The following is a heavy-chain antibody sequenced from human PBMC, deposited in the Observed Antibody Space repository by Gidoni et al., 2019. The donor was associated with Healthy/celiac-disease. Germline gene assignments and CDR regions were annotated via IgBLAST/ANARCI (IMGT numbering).Heavy chain of an antibody. J-gene: IGHJ5*02. V-gene: IGHV3-53*01. D-gene: IGHD2-2*02. CDR3: ARDSVRCSSTSCYRGWFDP. CDR1: GFTVSSNY. Sequence: EVQLVESGGGLIQPGGSLRLSCAASGFTVSSNYMSWVRQAPGKGLEWVSVIYSGGSTYYADSVKGRFTISRDNSKNTLYLQMNSLRAEDTAVYYCARDSVRCSSTSCYRGWFDPWGQGTLVTVSS. CDR2: IYSGGST.